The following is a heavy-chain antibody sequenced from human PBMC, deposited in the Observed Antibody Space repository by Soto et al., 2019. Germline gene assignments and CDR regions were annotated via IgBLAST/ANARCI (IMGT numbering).Heavy chain of an antibody. CDR2: IKSKTDAGTT. CDR3: AKDASRWELFDAEYFQH. D-gene: IGHD1-26*01. V-gene: IGHV3-15*01. CDR1: GFTLSNVW. Sequence: GGSLRLSCAASGFTLSNVWMSWVRQAPGKGLEWVGRIKSKTDAGTTDHAAPVKGRFTISRDDSKNTLYLQMNSLRAEDTAVYYCAKDASRWELFDAEYFQHWGQGTLVTVSS. J-gene: IGHJ1*01.